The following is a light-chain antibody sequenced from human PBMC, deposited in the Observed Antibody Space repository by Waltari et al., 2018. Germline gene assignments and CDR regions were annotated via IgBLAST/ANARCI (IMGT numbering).Light chain of an antibody. J-gene: IGKJ1*01. CDR2: YTS. CDR1: QSFGGS. CDR3: QQYKSWPWT. V-gene: IGKV3-15*01. Sequence: EMFMTQTPATLSVSPGETATLSCRASQSFGGSLAWYQQRPGQTPRLLIYYTSNRATDIPARFSGSGSGTEFALTISGVQSEDVAVYYCQQYKSWPWTFGQGTKVEIK.